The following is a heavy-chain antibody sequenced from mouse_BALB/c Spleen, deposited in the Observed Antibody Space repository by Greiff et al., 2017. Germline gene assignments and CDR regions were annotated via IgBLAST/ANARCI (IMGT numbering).Heavy chain of an antibody. Sequence: EVKLVESGAELVKPGASVKLSCTASGFNIKDTYMHWVNQRPEQGLEWIGSIDPANGNTKYDPKFQGKATITADTSSNTAYLQLSSLTSEDTAVYYCAYYGSSYGWFAYWGQGTLVTVSA. CDR2: IDPANGNT. CDR1: GFNIKDTY. J-gene: IGHJ3*01. V-gene: IGHV14-3*02. D-gene: IGHD1-1*01. CDR3: AYYGSSYGWFAY.